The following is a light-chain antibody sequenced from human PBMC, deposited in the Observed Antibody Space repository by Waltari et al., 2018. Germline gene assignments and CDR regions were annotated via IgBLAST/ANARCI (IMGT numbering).Light chain of an antibody. J-gene: IGKJ1*01. CDR3: QQYATSWT. Sequence: EIVLTQSPGTLSLSPGERATLSCRASQIVSSNYLAWYQQKPGQAPRLLLYGASSRANGIPDRFSGSGSGTDFTLTISRLEPEDFAVYYCQQYATSWTFGQGTKVEIK. CDR2: GAS. V-gene: IGKV3-20*01. CDR1: QIVSSNY.